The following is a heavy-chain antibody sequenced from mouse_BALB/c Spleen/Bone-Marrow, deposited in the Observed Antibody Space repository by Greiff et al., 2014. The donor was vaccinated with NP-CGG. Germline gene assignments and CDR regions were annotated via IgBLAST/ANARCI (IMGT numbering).Heavy chain of an antibody. V-gene: IGHV1-4*02. CDR3: VRENYDYDGDAMDY. J-gene: IGHJ4*01. Sequence: VQLQQSAAELARPGASVKMSCKTSGYTFTYYTMHWVKQRPGQGLEWIGYINPSSGYTDYNQKFKDKTILTTDKSSSTAYLQLSSLTSEDSAVYYCVRENYDYDGDAMDYWGQGTSVTVSS. CDR2: INPSSGYT. D-gene: IGHD2-4*01. CDR1: GYTFTYYT.